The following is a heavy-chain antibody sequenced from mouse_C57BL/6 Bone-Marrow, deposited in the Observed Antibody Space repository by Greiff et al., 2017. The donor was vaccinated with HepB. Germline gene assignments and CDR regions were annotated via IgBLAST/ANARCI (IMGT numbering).Heavy chain of an antibody. D-gene: IGHD1-1*01. CDR1: GYTFTNYW. V-gene: IGHV1-63*01. J-gene: IGHJ4*01. CDR3: ARRGLITTVVATRAMDY. CDR2: IYSGGGYT. Sequence: VQLQQSGAELVRPGTSVKMSCKASGYTFTNYWLGWAKQRPGHGLEWIGDIYSGGGYTNYNEKFKGKAALTADKSSRTAYMQFSSLTSEDSAIYYCARRGLITTVVATRAMDYWGQGTSVTVTS.